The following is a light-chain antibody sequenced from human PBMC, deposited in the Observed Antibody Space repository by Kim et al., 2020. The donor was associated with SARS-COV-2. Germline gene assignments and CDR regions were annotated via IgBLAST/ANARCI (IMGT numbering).Light chain of an antibody. Sequence: SVSPGQTASITCAGERLGNKYGCWDRHKTGQSPEVVIYQDTQRPSGIPERFSGSNSGNTATLNISGTQAVDEADYYCQVWDSTTTVFGGGTQLTVL. CDR3: QVWDSTTTV. J-gene: IGLJ2*01. CDR1: RLGNKY. V-gene: IGLV3-1*01. CDR2: QDT.